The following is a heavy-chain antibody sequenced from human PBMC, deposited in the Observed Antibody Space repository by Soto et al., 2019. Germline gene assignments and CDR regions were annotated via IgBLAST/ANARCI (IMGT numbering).Heavy chain of an antibody. CDR1: GFTFSSYS. J-gene: IGHJ5*02. CDR2: ISSSSRGK. CDR3: AKSFCSSSSCFFVWVDP. V-gene: IGHV3-21*04. D-gene: IGHD2-2*01. Sequence: GGSLRLSCAASGFTFSSYSMNWVRQAPGKGLEWVSVISSSSRGKEYADSVKGRFTISRDNSRNTLFLEMNNLRVDDTAIYYCAKSFCSSSSCFFVWVDPWGPGTLVTVSS.